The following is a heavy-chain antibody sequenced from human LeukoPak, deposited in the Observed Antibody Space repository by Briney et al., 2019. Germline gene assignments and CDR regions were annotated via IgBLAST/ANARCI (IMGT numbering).Heavy chain of an antibody. CDR2: IYYSGST. CDR3: ARARSGYSYGRTRAFDI. CDR1: GGSISSGGYY. D-gene: IGHD5-18*01. Sequence: SQTLSLTCTVSGGSISSGGYYWSWIRQHPGKGLEWIGYIYYSGSTYYNPSLKSRVTISVDTSKNRFSLKLSSVTAADTAVYYCARARSGYSYGRTRAFDIWGQGTMVTVSS. J-gene: IGHJ3*02. V-gene: IGHV4-31*03.